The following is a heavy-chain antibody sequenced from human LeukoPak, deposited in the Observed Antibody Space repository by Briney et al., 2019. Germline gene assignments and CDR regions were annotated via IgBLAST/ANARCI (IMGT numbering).Heavy chain of an antibody. Sequence: GGSLRLSCAASGFTFSSYSMNWVRQASGKGLEWVSSISSSSSYIYYADSVKGRFTISRDNAKNSLYLQMNSLRAEDTAVYYCARGVPFGITPLYYFDYWGQGTLVTVSS. CDR3: ARGVPFGITPLYYFDY. CDR1: GFTFSSYS. V-gene: IGHV3-21*01. J-gene: IGHJ4*02. D-gene: IGHD2-15*01. CDR2: ISSSSSYI.